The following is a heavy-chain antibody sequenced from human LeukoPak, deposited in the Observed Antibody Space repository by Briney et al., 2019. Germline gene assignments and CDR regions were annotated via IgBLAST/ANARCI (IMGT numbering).Heavy chain of an antibody. D-gene: IGHD1-26*01. Sequence: PSETLSLTCAVYGGSFSGYYWSWIRQPPGKGLEWIGEINHSGSTNYNPSLKSRVTISADTSENQFSLKLSSVTAADTAVYYCAREFRKGWDWFDPWGQGTLVTVSS. CDR2: INHSGST. CDR3: AREFRKGWDWFDP. CDR1: GGSFSGYY. V-gene: IGHV4-34*01. J-gene: IGHJ5*02.